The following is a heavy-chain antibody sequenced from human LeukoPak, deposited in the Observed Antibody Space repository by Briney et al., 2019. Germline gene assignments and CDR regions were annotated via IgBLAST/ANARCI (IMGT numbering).Heavy chain of an antibody. Sequence: GGSLRLSCAASVFTFSSYSMNWVRQAPGKGLEWVSYISSSSNTIYYADSVKGRFTISRDNAKNSVYLQMSSLRAEDTAVYYCARGGKLLFFDYWGQGTLVTVSS. J-gene: IGHJ4*02. CDR2: ISSSSNTI. CDR3: ARGGKLLFFDY. CDR1: VFTFSSYS. D-gene: IGHD2-15*01. V-gene: IGHV3-48*01.